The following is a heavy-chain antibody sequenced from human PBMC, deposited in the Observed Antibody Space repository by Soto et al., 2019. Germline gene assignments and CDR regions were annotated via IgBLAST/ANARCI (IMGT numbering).Heavy chain of an antibody. CDR1: GFTFSMYS. V-gene: IGHV3-23*01. CDR2: IIANGGT. J-gene: IGHJ4*02. CDR3: AKDYTVAADPSSVILFDY. D-gene: IGHD2-15*01. Sequence: GGSLRLSCEVSGFTFSMYSMSWVRQSPGKGLEWVSIIIANGGTFYADSVKGRFTISRDNSKNTVYLQMSSLRVEDTAIYYCAKDYTVAADPSSVILFDYWGQGALVTVSS.